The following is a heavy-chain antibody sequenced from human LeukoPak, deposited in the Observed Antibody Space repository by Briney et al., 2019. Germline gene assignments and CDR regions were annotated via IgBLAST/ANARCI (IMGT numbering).Heavy chain of an antibody. Sequence: GGSLRLSCAASGFTFSSYWMSWVRQAPGKGLEWVANIKQDGSEKYYVDSVKGRFTISRDNAKNSLYLQMNSLRAEDTAVYYCARDPVAGTATFDYWGQGTLVTVSS. V-gene: IGHV3-7*01. CDR1: GFTFSSYW. CDR2: IKQDGSEK. D-gene: IGHD1-7*01. CDR3: ARDPVAGTATFDY. J-gene: IGHJ4*02.